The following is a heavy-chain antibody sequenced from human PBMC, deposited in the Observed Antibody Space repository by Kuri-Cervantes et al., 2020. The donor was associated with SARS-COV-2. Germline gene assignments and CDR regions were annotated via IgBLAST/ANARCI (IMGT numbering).Heavy chain of an antibody. CDR3: AKGFPNWGPLYYFDY. CDR1: GLTFSSYA. Sequence: GESLKISCAASGLTFSSYAMHWVRQAPGKGLEWVAVISYDGSNKYYADSVKGRFTISRDNSKNTLYLQMNSLRAEDTSVYYCAKGFPNWGPLYYFDYWGQGTLVTVSS. V-gene: IGHV3-30-3*01. D-gene: IGHD7-27*01. J-gene: IGHJ4*02. CDR2: ISYDGSNK.